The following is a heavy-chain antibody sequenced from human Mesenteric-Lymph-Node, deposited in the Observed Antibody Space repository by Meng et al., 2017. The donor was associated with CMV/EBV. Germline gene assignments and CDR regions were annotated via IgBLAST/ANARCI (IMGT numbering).Heavy chain of an antibody. V-gene: IGHV3-48*03. CDR2: ISGSGSTV. D-gene: IGHD5-24*01. J-gene: IGHJ4*02. Sequence: GESLKISCAASGFTFSRYEMNWVRQVPGKGLEWISYISGSGSTVYYADSVKGRFTISRDNANNSLSLQMNSLRAEDTAVYYCARGGDGYNSVDYWGQGTLVTVSS. CDR1: GFTFSRYE. CDR3: ARGGDGYNSVDY.